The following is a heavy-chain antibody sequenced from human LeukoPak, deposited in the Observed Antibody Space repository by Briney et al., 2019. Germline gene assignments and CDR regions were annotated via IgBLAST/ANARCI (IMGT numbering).Heavy chain of an antibody. CDR1: GYTFTGYY. CDR3: ARDWRYCSTTSCYAVYYFDY. CDR2: INPNSGDT. Sequence: GASVKVSFKASGYTFTGYYMHWVRQAPGQGLEWMGWINPNSGDTNYAQKFQGRVTMTRDTSISTAYMELSRLRSDDTAVYYCARDWRYCSTTSCYAVYYFDYRGQGTLVTVSS. J-gene: IGHJ4*02. V-gene: IGHV1-2*02. D-gene: IGHD2-2*01.